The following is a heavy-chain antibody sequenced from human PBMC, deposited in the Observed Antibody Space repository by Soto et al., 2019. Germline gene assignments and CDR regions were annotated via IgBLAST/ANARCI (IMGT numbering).Heavy chain of an antibody. Sequence: GSLRLSCAASGFTFSSYGMHWVRQAPGKGLEWVAVIWYDGSNKYYADSVKGRFTISRDNSKNTLYLQMNSLRAEDTAVYYCARSGSSGYYSYYYGMDVWGQGTTVTVSS. D-gene: IGHD3-22*01. V-gene: IGHV3-33*01. CDR2: IWYDGSNK. CDR3: ARSGSSGYYSYYYGMDV. J-gene: IGHJ6*02. CDR1: GFTFSSYG.